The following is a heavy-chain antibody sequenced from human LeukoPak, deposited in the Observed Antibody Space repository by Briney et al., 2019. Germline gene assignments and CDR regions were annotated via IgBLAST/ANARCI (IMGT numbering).Heavy chain of an antibody. Sequence: SGGSLSLSCAASGFTFRSYGTHWVRQSLGKGLVTVAVMRYDGSKKYYADSVNGRFTISRDNSKNSLYLQMSSLRAEDTAVYYCAKTHYYPQSLQGGEPYYFDYLGQGTLVTVSS. CDR3: AKTHYYPQSLQGGEPYYFDY. CDR2: MRYDGSKK. CDR1: GFTFRSYG. V-gene: IGHV3-30*02. J-gene: IGHJ4*02. D-gene: IGHD3-22*01.